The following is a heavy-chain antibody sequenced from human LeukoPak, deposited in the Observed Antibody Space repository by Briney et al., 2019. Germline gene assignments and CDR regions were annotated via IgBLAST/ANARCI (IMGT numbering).Heavy chain of an antibody. J-gene: IGHJ5*02. CDR1: GGSISSSSYH. Sequence: PSETLSLTCTVSGGSISSSSYHWGWIRQPPGKGLEWIGSIYYSGSTYYNPSLKSRVTISVDTSKNQFSLKLSSVTAADTAVYYCGALYYYGSGVSRNWFDPWGQGTLVTVSS. CDR3: GALYYYGSGVSRNWFDP. V-gene: IGHV4-39*01. D-gene: IGHD3-10*01. CDR2: IYYSGST.